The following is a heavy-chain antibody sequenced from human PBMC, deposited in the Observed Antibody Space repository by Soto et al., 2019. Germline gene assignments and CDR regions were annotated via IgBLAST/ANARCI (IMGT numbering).Heavy chain of an antibody. V-gene: IGHV1-46*01. Sequence: ASGKVSCKASGYTFTSYYMHWVRQAPGQGLEWMGIINPSGGSTSYAQKFQGRVTMTRDTSTSTVYMELSSLRSEDTAVYYCARGVTHYDFWSGSLGKQDVWGQGTTVTVSS. D-gene: IGHD3-3*01. J-gene: IGHJ6*02. CDR1: GYTFTSYY. CDR3: ARGVTHYDFWSGSLGKQDV. CDR2: INPSGGST.